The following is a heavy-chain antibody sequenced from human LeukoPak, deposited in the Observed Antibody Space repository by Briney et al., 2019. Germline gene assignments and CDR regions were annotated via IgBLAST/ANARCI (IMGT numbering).Heavy chain of an antibody. CDR3: ARDEYKADAY. D-gene: IGHD2/OR15-2a*01. CDR2: ISGDGDST. Sequence: GGALRLSCAASGFTFTSYALDWVRQAPGKGLEWISVISGDGDSTHYADSVRGRFTISRDNSKNTLYLQMNSLRAEDTAVYYCARDEYKADAYWGQGTLVTVSS. CDR1: GFTFTSYA. J-gene: IGHJ4*02. V-gene: IGHV3-23*01.